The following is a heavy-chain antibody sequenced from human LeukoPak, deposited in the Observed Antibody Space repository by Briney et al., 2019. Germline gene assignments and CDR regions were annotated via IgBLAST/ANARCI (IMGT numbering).Heavy chain of an antibody. V-gene: IGHV1-2*02. D-gene: IGHD3-10*01. J-gene: IGHJ4*02. CDR3: AGEGTEGPFDF. CDR1: GYPFTDYY. Sequence: ASVKVSCKTSGYPFTDYYMHWVRQAPGQGLEWMGWINPNSDDTNYAQKFQGRVTMTWDTSISTAYMQLSRLRSDDTAVYYCAGEGTEGPFDFWGQGTLVTVSS. CDR2: INPNSDDT.